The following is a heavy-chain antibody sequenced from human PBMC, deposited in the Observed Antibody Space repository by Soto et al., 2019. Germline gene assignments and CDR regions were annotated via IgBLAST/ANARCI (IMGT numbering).Heavy chain of an antibody. CDR1: GFTFSTYS. Sequence: EVQLVESGGGLVQPGGSLRLSCAGSGFTFSTYSMDWVRQAPGKGLEWISYISGSGGTIYYADSVKGRFTVSRDNAKNSLYLQMSSLRDEDTAVYYCVRDAGSLGYWGQGTLVTVS. CDR3: VRDAGSLGY. V-gene: IGHV3-48*02. J-gene: IGHJ4*02. CDR2: ISGSGGTI.